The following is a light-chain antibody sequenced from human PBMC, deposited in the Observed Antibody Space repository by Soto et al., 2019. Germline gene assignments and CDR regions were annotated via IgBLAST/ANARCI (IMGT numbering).Light chain of an antibody. J-gene: IGKJ1*01. V-gene: IGKV1-5*03. CDR1: QSISSW. CDR2: LAS. CDR3: QQYKSYLWT. Sequence: DIQITQSPSTLSASVGDRVTITCRASQSISSWLAWYQQKPGKAPKILINLASILESGVPSRFSGSGSGTEFTLTISSLQPDDYATYYCQQYKSYLWTFGQGTKVDIK.